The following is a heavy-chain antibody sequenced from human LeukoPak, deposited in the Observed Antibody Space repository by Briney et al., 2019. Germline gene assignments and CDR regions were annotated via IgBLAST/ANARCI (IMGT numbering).Heavy chain of an antibody. CDR2: IWYDGSNK. V-gene: IGHV3-33*01. D-gene: IGHD2-21*02. Sequence: GGSLRLSCAASGFTFSSYGMHWVRQAPGKGLEWVAVIWYDGSNKYYADSVKGRFTISRDNSKNTLYLQMNSLRAEDTAVYYCARGERLAYCGGDCSSFDYWGQGTLVTVSS. J-gene: IGHJ4*02. CDR3: ARGERLAYCGGDCSSFDY. CDR1: GFTFSSYG.